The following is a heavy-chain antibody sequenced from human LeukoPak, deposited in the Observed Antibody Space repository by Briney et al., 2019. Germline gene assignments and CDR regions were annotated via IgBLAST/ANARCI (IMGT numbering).Heavy chain of an antibody. V-gene: IGHV3-7*01. CDR2: IKQDGSEK. D-gene: IGHD2/OR15-2a*01. CDR3: VSFYEAY. J-gene: IGHJ4*02. Sequence: GGSLRLSCAASGLTFSNYWMDWVRQAPGKGLEWVANIKQDGSEKNYVDSVKGRFIISRDNAKNTVYLQMNNLRAEDTAVYYCVSFYEAYWGRGTLVTVSS. CDR1: GLTFSNYW.